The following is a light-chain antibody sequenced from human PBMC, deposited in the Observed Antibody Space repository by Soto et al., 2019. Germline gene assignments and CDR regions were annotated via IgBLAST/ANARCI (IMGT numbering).Light chain of an antibody. CDR2: GAS. J-gene: IGKJ3*01. Sequence: EIVLTQSPGTLSLSPGERATLSCRASQSVSSSYLDWYQQKPGQAPRLLIYGASSRATGIPDRFSGSGSGTAFTLTISRLEPEDFAVYYCQQYGSSLFGPGTKVDIK. V-gene: IGKV3-20*01. CDR3: QQYGSSL. CDR1: QSVSSSY.